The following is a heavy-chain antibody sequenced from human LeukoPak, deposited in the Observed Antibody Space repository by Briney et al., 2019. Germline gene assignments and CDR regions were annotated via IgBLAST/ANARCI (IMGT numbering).Heavy chain of an antibody. CDR1: GFTFSNCA. CDR2: ISHDRSNN. D-gene: IGHD3-10*01. CDR3: ARDLSGSYMSDY. Sequence: PGRSLRLSRAASGFTFSNCAMHWARQAPGKGLEWVAFISHDRSNNCHADSVKGRFTISRDNSKNTLYLQMNSLTDEDTAVYYCARDLSGSYMSDYWGQGTLVTVSS. J-gene: IGHJ4*02. V-gene: IGHV3-30-3*01.